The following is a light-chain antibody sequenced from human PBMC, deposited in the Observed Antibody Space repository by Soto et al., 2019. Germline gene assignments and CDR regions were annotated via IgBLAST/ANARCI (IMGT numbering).Light chain of an antibody. J-gene: IGLJ2*01. CDR2: DNN. V-gene: IGLV1-51*01. Sequence: QSVLTQPPSVSAAPGQTVTISYSGSSSNIGNNYVSWYQQLPGSAPKLLIYDNNKRPSGIPDRFSGSKSGTSATLGITGLQTGDEADYYCGTWDNSLSAVVFGGGTKLTVL. CDR1: SSNIGNNY. CDR3: GTWDNSLSAVV.